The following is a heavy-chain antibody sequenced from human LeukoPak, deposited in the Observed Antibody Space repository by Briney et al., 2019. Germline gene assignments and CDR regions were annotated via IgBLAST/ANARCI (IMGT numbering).Heavy chain of an antibody. CDR1: GGSFSGYY. V-gene: IGHV4-34*01. D-gene: IGHD4-11*01. Sequence: SETLSLTCAVYGGSFSGYYWSWIRQPPGKGLEWIGEINHSGSTNYNPSLKSRVTMSVDTSKNQFSLNLSSVTAADTAFYYCARETTGLARYVDYWGQGTLVTVSS. CDR2: INHSGST. CDR3: ARETTGLARYVDY. J-gene: IGHJ4*02.